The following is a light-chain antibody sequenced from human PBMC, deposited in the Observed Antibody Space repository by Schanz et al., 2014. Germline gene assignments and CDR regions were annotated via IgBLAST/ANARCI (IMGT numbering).Light chain of an antibody. V-gene: IGKV3-11*01. J-gene: IGKJ1*01. CDR2: DAS. CDR1: QSVSTY. CDR3: QQRSNWVGT. Sequence: EIVLTQSPATLSLSPGERATLSCRASQSVSTYLAWYQQKPGQAPRLLIYDASNRATGIPARFSGSGSGTDFTLTIRSLEPEDFAVYYCQQRSNWVGTFGQGTKVEIK.